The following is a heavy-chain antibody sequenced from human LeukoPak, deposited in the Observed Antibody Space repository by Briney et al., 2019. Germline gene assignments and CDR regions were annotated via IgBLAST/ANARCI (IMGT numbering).Heavy chain of an antibody. J-gene: IGHJ4*02. D-gene: IGHD5-18*01. CDR2: IYPGDSDT. CDR3: ARHVPGYSYGYGSIDY. Sequence: GESLKISCKGSGYSFTSYWIGWVRQMPGKGLEWMGIIYPGDSDTRYSPSFQGQVTISADKSISTAYLQWSSLKALDTAMYYCARHVPGYSYGYGSIDYWGQGTLVTVSS. CDR1: GYSFTSYW. V-gene: IGHV5-51*01.